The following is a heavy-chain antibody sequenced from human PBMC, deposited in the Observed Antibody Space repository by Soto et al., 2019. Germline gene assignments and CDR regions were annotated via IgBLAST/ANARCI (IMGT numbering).Heavy chain of an antibody. CDR2: ISGSGATT. CDR3: ASAYYDFWSGSNWFDA. V-gene: IGHV3-23*01. Sequence: PGGSLRLSCAPSGFSFCSCAMNWVRQALGKRLKSVSAISGSGATTYYADSAKGRFTISRNNAKSSLYLQMNSLRAEDTAVYYCASAYYDFWSGSNWFDAWGQGTLIAV. CDR1: GFSFCSCA. D-gene: IGHD3-3*01. J-gene: IGHJ5*02.